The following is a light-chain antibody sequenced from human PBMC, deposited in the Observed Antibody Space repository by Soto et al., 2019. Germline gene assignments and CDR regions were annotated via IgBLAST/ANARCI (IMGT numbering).Light chain of an antibody. Sequence: DIQMTQSPSSLSASVGDRVTITCRASQSISSWLAWYQQKPGKAPKLLIFDAYSLESGVPSRFSGSRSGIEFTLTITSLQPDDYATYYCQQYYSYSPLTFGGGTKVDIK. CDR2: DAY. V-gene: IGKV1-5*01. J-gene: IGKJ4*01. CDR3: QQYYSYSPLT. CDR1: QSISSW.